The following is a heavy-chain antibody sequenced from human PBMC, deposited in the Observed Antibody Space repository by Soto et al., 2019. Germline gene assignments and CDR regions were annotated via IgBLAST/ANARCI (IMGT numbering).Heavy chain of an antibody. CDR3: AREPPYGY. D-gene: IGHD3-10*01. Sequence: PSETLSLTCAVSGVSISSGGYSWSWIRQPPGKGLEWIGYIYHSGSTYYNPSLKSRVTISVDRSKNQFSLKLSSVTAADTAVYYCAREPPYGYWGQGTLATVSS. J-gene: IGHJ4*02. V-gene: IGHV4-30-2*01. CDR1: GVSISSGGYS. CDR2: IYHSGST.